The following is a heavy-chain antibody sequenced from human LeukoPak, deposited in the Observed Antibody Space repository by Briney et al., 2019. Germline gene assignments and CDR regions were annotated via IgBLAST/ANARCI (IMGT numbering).Heavy chain of an antibody. CDR3: ARVEGGDEDGYFDY. J-gene: IGHJ4*02. CDR1: GFTFSSYS. CDR2: INHNGNVN. Sequence: GGSLRLSCAASGFTFSSYSMNWARQAPGKGLEWVASINHNGNVNYYVDSVKGRFTISRDNAKNSLYLQMNSLRAEDTAVYYCARVEGGDEDGYFDYWGQGTLVTVSS. V-gene: IGHV3-7*01. D-gene: IGHD2-21*02.